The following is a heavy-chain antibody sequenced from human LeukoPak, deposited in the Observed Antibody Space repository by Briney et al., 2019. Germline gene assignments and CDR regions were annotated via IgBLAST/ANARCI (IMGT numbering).Heavy chain of an antibody. CDR3: AKDRITATPYYFDF. Sequence: PGGSLRLSCAASGFTISYNYMSWVRQAPGKGLQWVSVIYSNTSAYYADSVKGRFTISRVNSINTLFLQMNSLRAEDSALYYCAKDRITATPYYFDFWGQGTLVTVSS. J-gene: IGHJ4*02. V-gene: IGHV3-53*01. D-gene: IGHD1-20*01. CDR1: GFTISYNY. CDR2: IYSNTSA.